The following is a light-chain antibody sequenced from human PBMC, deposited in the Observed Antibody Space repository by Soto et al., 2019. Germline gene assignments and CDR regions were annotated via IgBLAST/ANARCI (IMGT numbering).Light chain of an antibody. Sequence: EIVMARSPATLSVSPGGRATPSFRASQSVSSNLAWYQQKPGQAPSLLIYGASTRATGTPARFSGSGSGTEFTLTISSLQSEDFAVYYCQQYIRWPLTFGGGTKVDI. J-gene: IGKJ4*01. CDR3: QQYIRWPLT. V-gene: IGKV3-15*01. CDR2: GAS. CDR1: QSVSSN.